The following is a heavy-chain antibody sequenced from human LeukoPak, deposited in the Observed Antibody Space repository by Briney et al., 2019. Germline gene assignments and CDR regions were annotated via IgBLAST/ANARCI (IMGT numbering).Heavy chain of an antibody. Sequence: RPGGSLRLSCAASGFTVSRNYMNWVRQAPGKGLEWVSIIYSGGRTYYADSVKGRFTISRDNSKNILYLQMNSLRAEDTAVYYCARGTSGTTAYYYMDVWGKGTTVTISS. CDR2: IYSGGRT. CDR1: GFTVSRNY. J-gene: IGHJ6*03. CDR3: ARGTSGTTAYYYMDV. V-gene: IGHV3-53*01. D-gene: IGHD1-1*01.